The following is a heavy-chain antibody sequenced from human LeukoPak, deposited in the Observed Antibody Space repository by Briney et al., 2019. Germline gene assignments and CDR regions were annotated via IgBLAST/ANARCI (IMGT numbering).Heavy chain of an antibody. J-gene: IGHJ2*01. CDR2: IYYSGST. CDR3: ARHVAYWGGDCYPNWYFDL. D-gene: IGHD2-21*02. CDR1: GGSLSSYY. Sequence: SETLSLTCTVSGGSLSSYYWSWIRQPPGKGLEWIGYIYYSGSTNYNPSLKSRVTISVDTSKNQFSLKRSSVTAADTAVYYCARHVAYWGGDCYPNWYFDLWGRGTLVTVSS. V-gene: IGHV4-59*08.